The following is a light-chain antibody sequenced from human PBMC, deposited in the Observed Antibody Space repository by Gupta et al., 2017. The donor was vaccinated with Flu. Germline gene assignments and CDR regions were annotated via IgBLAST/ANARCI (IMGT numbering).Light chain of an antibody. CDR3: AAWDDSLNAWM. V-gene: IGLV1-44*01. CDR2: NYN. CDR1: GSNIGSNV. J-gene: IGLJ3*02. Sequence: QSVLTQPPSASGTPGQRVTISCSGSGSNIGSNVVSWYQHFPGTAPKLLIYNYNQRPSGVPDRFSGSESGTSASLAISGLQSEDEADYFCAAWDDSLNAWMFGGGTKVTVL.